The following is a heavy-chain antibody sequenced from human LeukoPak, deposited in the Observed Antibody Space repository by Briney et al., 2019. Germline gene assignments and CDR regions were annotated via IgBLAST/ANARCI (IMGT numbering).Heavy chain of an antibody. D-gene: IGHD5-12*01. CDR1: GYTLTELS. CDR3: ATHSHGSGYDSSEFDY. CDR2: FDPEDGET. J-gene: IGHJ4*02. Sequence: ASVKVSCKVSGYTLTELSMHWVRQAPGKGLEWMGGFDPEDGETIYAQKFQGRVTMTEDTSTDTAYMELSSLRSEDTAVYYCATHSHGSGYDSSEFDYWGQGTLVTVSS. V-gene: IGHV1-24*01.